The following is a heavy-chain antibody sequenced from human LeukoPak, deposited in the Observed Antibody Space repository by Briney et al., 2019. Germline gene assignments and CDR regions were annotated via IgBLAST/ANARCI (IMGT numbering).Heavy chain of an antibody. CDR3: ARGPYIVVVPAALYYYYYMDV. CDR2: MNPNSGNT. Sequence: ASVKVSCKASGYTFTSYDINWVRQATGQGLEWMGWMNPNSGNTGYAQKFQGRVTMTRNTSISTAYMELSSLGSEDTAVYYCARGPYIVVVPAALYYYYYMDVWGKGTTVTVSS. D-gene: IGHD2-2*01. CDR1: GYTFTSYD. V-gene: IGHV1-8*01. J-gene: IGHJ6*03.